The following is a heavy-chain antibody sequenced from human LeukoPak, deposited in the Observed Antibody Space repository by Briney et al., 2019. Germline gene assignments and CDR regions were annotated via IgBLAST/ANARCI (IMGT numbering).Heavy chain of an antibody. CDR3: GKLRMAAAGRVDFDY. D-gene: IGHD6-13*01. V-gene: IGHV3-30*02. CDR2: IRFDGSNK. J-gene: IGHJ4*02. Sequence: QPGGSLRLSCAASGFTFRSYGIHWVRQAPRKGVEWVAFIRFDGSNKYYADSVKGRFTISRDNSKHTLYLQMNSLRAEDASVYYCGKLRMAAAGRVDFDYWGQRTLVTVSS. CDR1: GFTFRSYG.